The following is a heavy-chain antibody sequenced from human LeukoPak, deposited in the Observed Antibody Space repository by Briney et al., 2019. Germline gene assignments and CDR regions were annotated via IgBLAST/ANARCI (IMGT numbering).Heavy chain of an antibody. J-gene: IGHJ4*02. V-gene: IGHV3-30*04. CDR3: ARVSYDSTPDY. CDR2: ISYDGSNK. CDR1: GFTFSSYA. D-gene: IGHD3-22*01. Sequence: GGSLRLSCAASGFTFSSYAMHWVRQAPGKGLEWVAVISYDGSNKYYADSVKGRFTISRDNSKNTLYLQMNSLRAEDTAVYYCARVSYDSTPDYWGQGTLVTVSS.